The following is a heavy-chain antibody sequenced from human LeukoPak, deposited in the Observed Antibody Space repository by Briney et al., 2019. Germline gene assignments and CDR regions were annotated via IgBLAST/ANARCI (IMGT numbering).Heavy chain of an antibody. V-gene: IGHV4-38-2*01. CDR3: AEGTMIVGYFDH. D-gene: IGHD3-22*01. CDR2: IYHSGST. J-gene: IGHJ4*02. CDR1: GYSIISGYY. Sequence: SETLSLTCAVSGYSIISGYYWGWIRQPPGKGLEWIGSIYHSGSTYYNPSLKSRVTISVDTSKNQFSLKLSSVAAADTAVYYCAEGTMIVGYFDHWGQGTLVTVSS.